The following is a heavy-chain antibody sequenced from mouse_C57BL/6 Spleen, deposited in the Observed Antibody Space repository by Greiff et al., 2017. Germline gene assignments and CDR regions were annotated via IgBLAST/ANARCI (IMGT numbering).Heavy chain of an antibody. Sequence: EVHLVESGGGLVKPGGSLKLSCEASGFTFSDYGMHWVRQAPEKGLEWVAYISSGSSTIYYADTVKGRFTIFRDNAKNTLFLQMTSLRSEDTAMYYCARSEYYGSSYDAMDYWGQGTSVTVSS. J-gene: IGHJ4*01. D-gene: IGHD1-1*01. CDR1: GFTFSDYG. CDR2: ISSGSSTI. CDR3: ARSEYYGSSYDAMDY. V-gene: IGHV5-17*01.